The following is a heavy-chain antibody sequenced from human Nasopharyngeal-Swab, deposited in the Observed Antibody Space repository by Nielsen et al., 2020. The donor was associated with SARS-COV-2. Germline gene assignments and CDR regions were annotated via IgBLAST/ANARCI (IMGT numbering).Heavy chain of an antibody. D-gene: IGHD6-13*01. CDR1: GGSISSSSYY. CDR3: FGLAAAGYFDY. V-gene: IGHV4-39*07. CDR2: IYYRGST. J-gene: IGHJ4*02. Sequence: ETRSLTCTVSGGSISSSSYYWGGIRQPPGKGLEWIGSIYYRGSTYYNPSLKSRVTISVDTSKNQFSLKLSSVTAADPAVYYCFGLAAAGYFDYWGQGTLVTVSS.